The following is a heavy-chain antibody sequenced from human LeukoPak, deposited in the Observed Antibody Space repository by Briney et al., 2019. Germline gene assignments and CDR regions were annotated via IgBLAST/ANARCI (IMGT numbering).Heavy chain of an antibody. CDR1: GYTFTSYY. Sequence: ASVKVSCKASGYTFTSYYMHWVRQAPGQRLEWMGIINPSGGSTSYAQKFQGRVTMTRDTSTSTVYMELSSLRSEDTAVYYCARDRIVVVTAIDYYYYGMDVWGQGTTVTVSS. CDR3: ARDRIVVVTAIDYYYYGMDV. V-gene: IGHV1-46*01. J-gene: IGHJ6*02. CDR2: INPSGGST. D-gene: IGHD2-21*02.